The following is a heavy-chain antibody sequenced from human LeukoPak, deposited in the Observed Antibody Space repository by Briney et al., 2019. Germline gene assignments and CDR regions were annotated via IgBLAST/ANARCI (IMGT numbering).Heavy chain of an antibody. V-gene: IGHV1-69*05. D-gene: IGHD2-2*01. CDR2: IIPIFGTA. CDR1: GGTFSSYA. CDR3: AQALGYCSSTSCLNWFDP. J-gene: IGHJ5*02. Sequence: GASVKVSCKASGGTFSSYAISWVRQAPGQGLEWMGGIIPIFGTANCAQKFQGRVTIATDESTSTAYMELSSLRSEDTAVYYCAQALGYCSSTSCLNWFDPWGQGTLVTASS.